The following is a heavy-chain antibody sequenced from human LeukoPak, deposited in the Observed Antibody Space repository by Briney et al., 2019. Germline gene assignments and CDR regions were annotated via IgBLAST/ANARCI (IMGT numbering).Heavy chain of an antibody. D-gene: IGHD3-3*01. CDR3: ATSFLEWLPVGAFDI. CDR1: GGSISSSSYY. CDR2: IYYSGST. J-gene: IGHJ3*02. V-gene: IGHV4-39*07. Sequence: SETLSLTCIVSGGSISSSSYYWGWLRQPPGTGLEWIGSIYYSGSTYYNPSLKSRVTISVDTSKNQFSLKLSSVTAADTAVYYCATSFLEWLPVGAFDIWGQGTMVTVSS.